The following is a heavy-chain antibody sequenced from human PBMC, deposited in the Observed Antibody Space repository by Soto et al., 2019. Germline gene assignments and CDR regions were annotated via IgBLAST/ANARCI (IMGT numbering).Heavy chain of an antibody. Sequence: PSETLSLTCTVSGGSISSYYWSWIRQPPGKGLKRIGYIYYSGSTNYNPSLKSRVTISVDTSKNQFSLKLSSVTAADTAVYYCASLHGIAAAGHYYYYGMDVWGQGTTVTVSS. J-gene: IGHJ6*02. CDR2: IYYSGST. V-gene: IGHV4-59*01. CDR3: ASLHGIAAAGHYYYYGMDV. CDR1: GGSISSYY. D-gene: IGHD6-13*01.